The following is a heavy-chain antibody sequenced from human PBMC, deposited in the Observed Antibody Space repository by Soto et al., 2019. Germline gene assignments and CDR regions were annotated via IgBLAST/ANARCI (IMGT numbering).Heavy chain of an antibody. Sequence: SVKVSCKASGGTFSTFAFTWVRQAPGQGLEWMGGIVPILRKANYAQKFQGRVTITADDSASTAYMEMSRLRSEDTAIYYCAFIRGQLWSYYHHGMDVWGQGTTVTV. CDR2: IVPILRKA. CDR3: AFIRGQLWSYYHHGMDV. D-gene: IGHD2-21*01. J-gene: IGHJ6*02. V-gene: IGHV1-69*10. CDR1: GGTFSTFA.